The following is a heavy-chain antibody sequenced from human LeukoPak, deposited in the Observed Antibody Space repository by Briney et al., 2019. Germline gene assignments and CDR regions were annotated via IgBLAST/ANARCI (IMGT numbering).Heavy chain of an antibody. CDR1: GFTFSRYW. Sequence: PGGSLRLSCAASGFTFSRYWMHWVRQAPGEGLVWVSRIDPDDSGSSYADSVKGRFTISRDNAKNTLWLQMNSLRAEDTAVYYCARDIWLFDYWGQGTLVTVSS. CDR2: IDPDDSGS. D-gene: IGHD6-19*01. CDR3: ARDIWLFDY. V-gene: IGHV3-74*01. J-gene: IGHJ4*02.